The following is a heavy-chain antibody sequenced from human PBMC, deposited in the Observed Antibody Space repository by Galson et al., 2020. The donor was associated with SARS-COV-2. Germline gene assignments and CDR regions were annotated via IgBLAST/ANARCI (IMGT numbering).Heavy chain of an antibody. J-gene: IGHJ6*03. CDR1: GYTFTSYA. Sequence: ASVKVSCTASGYTFTSYAMNWVRQAPGQGLEWMGWINTNTGNPTYAQGFTGRFVFSLDTSVSTAYLQISSLKAEDTAVYYCARAEEGIVVVPAAIGRDEYYYMDVWGKGTTVTVAS. D-gene: IGHD2-2*01. V-gene: IGHV7-4-1*02. CDR3: ARAEEGIVVVPAAIGRDEYYYMDV. CDR2: INTNTGNP.